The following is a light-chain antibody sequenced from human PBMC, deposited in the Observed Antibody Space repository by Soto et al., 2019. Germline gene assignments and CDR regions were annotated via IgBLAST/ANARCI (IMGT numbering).Light chain of an antibody. V-gene: IGKV1-9*01. CDR1: QAISSY. J-gene: IGKJ3*01. CDR2: AAS. Sequence: DIELTQPPSFLSASVGDRVTITCRASQAISSYLAWYQQKPGKAPKLLIYAASTLQSVVPSMFSGSGSGTEFTLTISSLQPEDFASYCCQQLNSYPLTFGPGTKVDIK. CDR3: QQLNSYPLT.